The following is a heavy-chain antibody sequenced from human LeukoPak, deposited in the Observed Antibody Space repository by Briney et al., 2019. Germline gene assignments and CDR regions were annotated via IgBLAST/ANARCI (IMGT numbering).Heavy chain of an antibody. V-gene: IGHV1-46*01. J-gene: IGHJ4*02. CDR1: GYTFTSYY. CDR3: ARVSFGFDY. Sequence: ASVKVSCKASGYTFTSYYMHWVRQAPGQGLEWVGIINPTAGTTVYAQNFQGRVTMTRDTSISTAYMELSRLRSDDTAVYYCARVSFGFDYWGQGTLVTVSS. D-gene: IGHD3-16*01. CDR2: INPTAGTT.